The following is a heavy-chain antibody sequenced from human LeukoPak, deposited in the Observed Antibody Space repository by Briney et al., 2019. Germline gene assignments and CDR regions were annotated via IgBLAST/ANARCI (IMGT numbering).Heavy chain of an antibody. CDR2: ISYDGSNK. CDR1: GFTFSSYA. V-gene: IGHV3-30*04. D-gene: IGHD3-22*01. J-gene: IGHJ6*02. CDR3: ARGGSGYGDYYYFYGMDV. Sequence: PGGSLRLSCAASGFTFSSYAMHWVRQAPGKGLEWVAVISYDGSNKYYADSVKGRFTISRDNSKNTLYLQMNSLRAEDTAVYYCARGGSGYGDYYYFYGMDVWGQGTTVTVSS.